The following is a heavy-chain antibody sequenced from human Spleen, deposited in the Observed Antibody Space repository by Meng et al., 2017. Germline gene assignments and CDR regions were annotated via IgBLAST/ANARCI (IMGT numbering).Heavy chain of an antibody. CDR1: GDTFTTYD. CDR3: ATGYRYGNVYFDY. V-gene: IGHV1-2*02. D-gene: IGHD5-18*01. J-gene: IGHJ4*02. CDR2: IHPNSGGT. Sequence: ASVKVSCKASGDTFTTYDIRWVRQAPGHGLEWMGWIHPNSGGTNYAQKFQGRVTMTRDTSISTAYMELSRLRSDDTAGYYCATGYRYGNVYFDYWGQGTMVTVSS.